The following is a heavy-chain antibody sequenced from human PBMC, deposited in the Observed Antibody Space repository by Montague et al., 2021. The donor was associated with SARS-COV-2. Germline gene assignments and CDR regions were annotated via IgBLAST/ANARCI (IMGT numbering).Heavy chain of an antibody. Sequence: PPLVKPTQTLTLTCTFSGFSLSTSRMCVSWIRQPPGKALEWLARIDWDDDKYYSTSLKTRLTISKDTSKNQVVLTMTNMDPVDTATYYCARETGTTVSLDYWGQGTLVTVSS. CDR1: GFSLSTSRMC. J-gene: IGHJ4*02. D-gene: IGHD1-7*01. CDR2: IDWDDDK. CDR3: ARETGTTVSLDY. V-gene: IGHV2-70*11.